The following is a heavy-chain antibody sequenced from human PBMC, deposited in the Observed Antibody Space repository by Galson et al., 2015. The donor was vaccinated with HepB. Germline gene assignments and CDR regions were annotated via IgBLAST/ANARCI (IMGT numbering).Heavy chain of an antibody. D-gene: IGHD1-26*01. Sequence: SLRLSCAASGFTFSSYTMNWVRQAPGKGLEWISYISTTSDNKFSADSVKGRFIISRDNAKNSLYLQMNSLRAEDTAVYYCARIAVSGSYWYFDCWGQGTLVTVSS. CDR3: ARIAVSGSYWYFDC. CDR1: GFTFSSYT. CDR2: ISTTSDNK. V-gene: IGHV3-48*01. J-gene: IGHJ4*02.